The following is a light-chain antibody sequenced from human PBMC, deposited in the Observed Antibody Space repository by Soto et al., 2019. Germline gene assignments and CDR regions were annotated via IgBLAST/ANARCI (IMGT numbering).Light chain of an antibody. J-gene: IGLJ1*01. Sequence: QSVLTQPPSAAGTPGQRITVSCSGSSSNLGSNYVFWYQQLPGAAPKLLIYNNNQRPSGVPDRFSGSKSGTSASLAISGLRSEDEADYYCGTWDSGYVFGSGTHVFGTGTKVTVL. CDR1: SSNLGSNY. CDR3: GTWDSGYVFGSGTHV. CDR2: NNN. V-gene: IGLV1-47*02.